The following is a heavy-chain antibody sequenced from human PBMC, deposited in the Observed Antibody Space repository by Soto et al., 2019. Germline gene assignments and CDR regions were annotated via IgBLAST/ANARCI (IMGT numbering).Heavy chain of an antibody. J-gene: IGHJ4*02. CDR1: GCTFHNAW. D-gene: IGHD6-6*01. CDR2: IKSKSDGGTT. CDR3: TTPEVLASDYFFDY. Sequence: PGGPQRLCCASGGCTFHNAWMTCVRQAPGKGLEWVGRIKSKSDGGTTDYAAPVKGRFTISRDDSENTLYLQMNSLKTEDTALYYCTTPEVLASDYFFDYWGQGALVTVSS. V-gene: IGHV3-15*01.